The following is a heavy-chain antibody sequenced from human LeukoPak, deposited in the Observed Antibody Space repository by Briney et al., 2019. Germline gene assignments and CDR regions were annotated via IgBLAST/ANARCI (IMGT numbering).Heavy chain of an antibody. CDR1: GGTFSSYA. D-gene: IGHD6-6*01. CDR2: IIPIFGTA. V-gene: IGHV1-69*13. Sequence: SVKVSCKASGGTFSSYAISWVRQAPGQGLEWMGGIIPIFGTANYAQKFQGRVTITADESTSTAYMELSSLRSEDTAVYYCAKDSSSPRVPIGDYFDYWGQGTLVTVSS. CDR3: AKDSSSPRVPIGDYFDY. J-gene: IGHJ4*02.